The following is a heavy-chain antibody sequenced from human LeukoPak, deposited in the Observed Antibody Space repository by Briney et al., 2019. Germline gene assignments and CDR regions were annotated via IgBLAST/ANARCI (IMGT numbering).Heavy chain of an antibody. Sequence: SETLSPTCTVSGGSISSYYWSWIRQPPGKGLEWIGYIYYSGSTNYNPSLKSRLTISVDTSKNQFSLNLSSVTAADTAVYYCTRVLHSGLSDFWGQGILVTVSS. CDR2: IYYSGST. V-gene: IGHV4-59*01. J-gene: IGHJ4*02. D-gene: IGHD3-10*02. CDR1: GGSISSYY. CDR3: TRVLHSGLSDF.